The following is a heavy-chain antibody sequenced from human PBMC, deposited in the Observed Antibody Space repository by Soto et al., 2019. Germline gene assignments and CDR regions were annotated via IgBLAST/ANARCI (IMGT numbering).Heavy chain of an antibody. J-gene: IGHJ4*02. CDR2: ISGNGGGT. CDR1: GITFSTYA. CDR3: AKGLSFSIFDVFPLPDY. V-gene: IGHV3-23*01. D-gene: IGHD3-3*02. Sequence: EVQLLESGGGFVQPGGSLRLSCTVSGITFSTYAMHWVRQAPGKGLEWVSGISGNGGGTYSADSLKGRFTISRDNSENTVYLQMNSLTAEDTAVYYCAKGLSFSIFDVFPLPDYGGQGTLVTVSS.